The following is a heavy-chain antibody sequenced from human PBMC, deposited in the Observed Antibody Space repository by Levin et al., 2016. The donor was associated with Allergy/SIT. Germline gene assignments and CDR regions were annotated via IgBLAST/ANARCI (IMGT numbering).Heavy chain of an antibody. CDR3: TRGGPPRRGPADY. CDR1: GYSFTSYW. Sequence: GESLKISCKGSGYSFTSYWIGWVRQMPGKGLEWMGIIYPDDSDTRYSPSFQGHVTISADKSISTAYLQWSSLRASDTAMYYCTRGGPPRRGPADYWGQGTLVTVSS. D-gene: IGHD1-14*01. J-gene: IGHJ4*02. CDR2: IYPDDSDT. V-gene: IGHV5-51*01.